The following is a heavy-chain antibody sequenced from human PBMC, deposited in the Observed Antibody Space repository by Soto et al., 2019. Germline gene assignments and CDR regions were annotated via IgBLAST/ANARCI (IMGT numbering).Heavy chain of an antibody. CDR1: GVSIGNAC. J-gene: IGHJ4*02. Sequence: QVQLQESGPGLVKPSETLSLTCSVSGVSIGNACGSGIRLDPGKGLQCIGYIYDSGNTDYHPALQSPATISVDKSKSRCSLSYSSMPAADTAVYDCASYGSAPRRTAYFLWCWGQGTLVTVSS. CDR3: ASYGSAPRRTAYFLWC. V-gene: IGHV4-59*01. CDR2: IYDSGNT. D-gene: IGHD2-21*01.